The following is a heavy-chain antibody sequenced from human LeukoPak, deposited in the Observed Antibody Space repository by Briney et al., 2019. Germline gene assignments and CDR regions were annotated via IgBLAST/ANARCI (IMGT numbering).Heavy chain of an antibody. Sequence: GGSLRLSCAASGFTFSSYAMSWVRQAPGKGLEWVSAISGSGGSTYYADSVKGRFTISRDNSKNTLYLQMNSLRAEDTAVYYCVNDYGDDQDAFDIWGQGTMATVSS. J-gene: IGHJ3*02. D-gene: IGHD4-17*01. CDR3: VNDYGDDQDAFDI. CDR1: GFTFSSYA. V-gene: IGHV3-23*01. CDR2: ISGSGGST.